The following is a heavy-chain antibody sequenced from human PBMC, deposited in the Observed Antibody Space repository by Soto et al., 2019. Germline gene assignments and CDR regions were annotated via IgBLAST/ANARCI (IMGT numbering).Heavy chain of an antibody. CDR2: INPSGGST. D-gene: IGHD6-13*01. Sequence: QVQLVQSGAEVKKPGASVKVSCKASGYTFTSYYMHWVRQAPGQGLEWMGIINPSGGSTSYAQKFEGRVTMTTDTSTSTVCLELRSLRSEDTAVYYCARVSSCTCFDYWGQGTLVTVSS. V-gene: IGHV1-46*01. CDR3: ARVSSCTCFDY. J-gene: IGHJ4*02. CDR1: GYTFTSYY.